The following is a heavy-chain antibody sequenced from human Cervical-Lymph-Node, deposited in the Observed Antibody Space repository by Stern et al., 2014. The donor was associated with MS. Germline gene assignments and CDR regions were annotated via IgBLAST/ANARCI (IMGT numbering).Heavy chain of an antibody. D-gene: IGHD3-3*01. CDR1: GGTFSTDA. CDR3: ASGGRSSWYFDL. J-gene: IGHJ2*01. Sequence: QVQLMQSGAEVKKPGSSVKVSCKASGGTFSTDAIGWVRQAPGQGLEWMGGIIPITETPNYAQKFQGRLTITADESTTTAYMELISLRSEDTAMYFCASGGRSSWYFDLWGRGTLVTVSS. V-gene: IGHV1-69*01. CDR2: IIPITETP.